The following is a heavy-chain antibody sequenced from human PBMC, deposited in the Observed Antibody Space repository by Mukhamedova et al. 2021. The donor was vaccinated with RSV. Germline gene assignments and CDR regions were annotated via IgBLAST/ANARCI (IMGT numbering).Heavy chain of an antibody. D-gene: IGHD1-26*01. J-gene: IGHJ3*02. CDR3: ARQGIVGATAFDI. V-gene: IGHV5-51*01. CDR2: IYPGDSDT. Sequence: MGIIYPGDSDTRYSPSFQGQVTISADKSISTAYLQWSSLKASDTAMYYCARQGIVGATAFDIWGQGTMVTVSS.